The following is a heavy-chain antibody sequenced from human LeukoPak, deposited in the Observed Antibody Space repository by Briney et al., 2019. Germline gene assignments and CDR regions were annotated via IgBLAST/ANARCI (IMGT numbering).Heavy chain of an antibody. CDR1: GVSFSSSGCY. CDR3: VRLGASLMWDSGSFPDY. D-gene: IGHD3-10*01. CDR2: IFYTGNT. Sequence: SETLSLTCTVSGVSFSSSGCYWGWIRQPPGKGLEWVGSIFYTGNTYYNPSLRSRVTISADTSKNQFSLDLRFVTAADSAVYYCVRLGASLMWDSGSFPDYWGQGTRVTVSS. J-gene: IGHJ4*02. V-gene: IGHV4-39*01.